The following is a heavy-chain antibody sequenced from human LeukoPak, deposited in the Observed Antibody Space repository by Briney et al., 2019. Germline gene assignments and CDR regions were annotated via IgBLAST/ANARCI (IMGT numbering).Heavy chain of an antibody. CDR3: ASGSYQYYYMDV. Sequence: PSETLSLTCAVYSGSFSGYYWSWIRQPPGKGLEWIGEINHSGSTNYNPSLKSRVTISQDTSKNQFSLRLSSVTAADTAVYYCASGSYQYYYMDVWGKGTTVTISS. V-gene: IGHV4-34*01. CDR2: INHSGST. J-gene: IGHJ6*03. CDR1: SGSFSGYY.